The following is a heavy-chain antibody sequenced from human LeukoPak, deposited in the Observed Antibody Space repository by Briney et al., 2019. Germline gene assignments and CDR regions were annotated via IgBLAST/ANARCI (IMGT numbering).Heavy chain of an antibody. CDR1: GYTFTKYA. J-gene: IGHJ4*02. D-gene: IGHD2-21*01. CDR2: INAGNGKT. Sequence: ASVKVSCKASGYTFTKYAMNWVRQAPGQRLEWMGWINAGNGKTKSSQRFQDRVTITRDTSASTAYMELNSLRSEDTAVYYCARGIWSSHNKDYYFDYWGQGSLVTVSS. V-gene: IGHV1-3*01. CDR3: ARGIWSSHNKDYYFDY.